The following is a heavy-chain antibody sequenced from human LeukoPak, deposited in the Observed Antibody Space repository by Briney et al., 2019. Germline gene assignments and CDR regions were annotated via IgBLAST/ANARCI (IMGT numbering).Heavy chain of an antibody. Sequence: GESLKISCKGSGYSFTSYWIGWGRQMPGKGLEWMGIIYPGDSDTRYSPSFQGQVTISADKSISTAYLQWSSLKASDTAMYYCARLDVEMATIWSNYYYYYYMDVWGKGTTVTISS. CDR2: IYPGDSDT. V-gene: IGHV5-51*01. D-gene: IGHD5-24*01. CDR3: ARLDVEMATIWSNYYYYYYMDV. CDR1: GYSFTSYW. J-gene: IGHJ6*03.